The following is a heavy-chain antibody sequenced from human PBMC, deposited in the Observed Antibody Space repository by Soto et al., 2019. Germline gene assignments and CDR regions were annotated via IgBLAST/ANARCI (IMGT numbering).Heavy chain of an antibody. Sequence: QITLKESGPTLVKPTQTLTLTCTFSGFSLSTSGVGVGWIRQPPGKALEWLALIYWDDDKRYSPSLKSRLTITKYTSKSQVVLTITNMDPVDTATYYCAHIVLGAAFDIWGQGTMVTVSS. D-gene: IGHD2-8*01. V-gene: IGHV2-5*02. J-gene: IGHJ3*02. CDR2: IYWDDDK. CDR1: GFSLSTSGVG. CDR3: AHIVLGAAFDI.